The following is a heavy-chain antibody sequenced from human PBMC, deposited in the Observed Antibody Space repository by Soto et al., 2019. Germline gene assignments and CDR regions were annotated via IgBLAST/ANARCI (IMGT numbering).Heavy chain of an antibody. D-gene: IGHD2-2*01. V-gene: IGHV4-59*01. Sequence: PSETLSLTCTVSGGSISSYYWSWIRQPPGKGLEWIGYIYYSGSTNYNPSLKSRVTISVDTSKNQFSLKLSSVTAAGTAVYYCARDLCSSPSCSNYYYYGMDVWGQGTTVTVSS. CDR2: IYYSGST. CDR3: ARDLCSSPSCSNYYYYGMDV. CDR1: GGSISSYY. J-gene: IGHJ6*02.